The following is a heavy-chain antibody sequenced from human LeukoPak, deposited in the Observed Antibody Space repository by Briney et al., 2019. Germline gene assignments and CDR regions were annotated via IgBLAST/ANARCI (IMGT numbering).Heavy chain of an antibody. CDR1: GGTFSSYA. CDR2: IIPIFGTA. V-gene: IGHV1-69*05. J-gene: IGHJ4*02. CDR3: ARALGTYYYGSGSYGY. D-gene: IGHD3-10*01. Sequence: SVKVSCKASGGTFSSYAISWVRQAPGQGLEWMGGIIPIFGTANYAQKFQGRVTITTDESTSTAYMELSSLRSEDTAVYYCARALGTYYYGSGSYGYWGQGTLVTVSS.